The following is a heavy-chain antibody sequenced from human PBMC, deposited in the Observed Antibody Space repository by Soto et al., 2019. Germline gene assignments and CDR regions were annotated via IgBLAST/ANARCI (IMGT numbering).Heavy chain of an antibody. V-gene: IGHV3-48*04. J-gene: IGHJ5*02. CDR2: ISSSSSTI. CDR1: GFTFSSYS. Sequence: PGESLRLSCAASGFTFSSYSMNWVRQAPGKGLDWVSYISSSSSTIYYADSVKGRFTISRDNAKNTLYLQMNSLRAEDTAVYYCTRQMNSYQLLSPFDPWGQGT. D-gene: IGHD2-2*01. CDR3: TRQMNSYQLLSPFDP.